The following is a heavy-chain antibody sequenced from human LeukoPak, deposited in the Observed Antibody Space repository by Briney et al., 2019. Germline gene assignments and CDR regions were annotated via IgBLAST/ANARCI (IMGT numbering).Heavy chain of an antibody. CDR3: ANWIGSSSRDY. Sequence: GGSLRLSCAASGFTFSTYAMTWVRQAPGKGLEWVSGINSNGDEIYYADSVRGRFTISRDNSNNALYLQMDSLRAEDTAVYYCANWIGSSSRDYWGQGTLVTVSS. D-gene: IGHD6-6*01. J-gene: IGHJ4*02. V-gene: IGHV3-23*01. CDR2: INSNGDEI. CDR1: GFTFSTYA.